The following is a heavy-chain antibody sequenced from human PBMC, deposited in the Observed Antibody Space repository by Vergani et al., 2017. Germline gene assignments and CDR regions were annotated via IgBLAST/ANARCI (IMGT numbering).Heavy chain of an antibody. CDR2: IYVSGIT. D-gene: IGHD3-22*01. CDR1: GASINNDFYY. CDR3: ARHVTQDYYNDSDYFDY. V-gene: IGHV4-61*02. J-gene: IGHJ4*02. Sequence: QVQLQESGPGLVKPSQTLSLTCTVSGASINNDFYYWHWIRQPAGKGLEWIGRIYVSGITDYNSSLQSRVSMSVDTSKNQFSLTLTSVTAADTAIYYCARHVTQDYYNDSDYFDYWGLGTLVTVSS.